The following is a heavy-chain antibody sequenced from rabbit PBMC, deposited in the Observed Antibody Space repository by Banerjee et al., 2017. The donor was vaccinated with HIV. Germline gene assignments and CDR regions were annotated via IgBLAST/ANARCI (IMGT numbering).Heavy chain of an antibody. J-gene: IGHJ6*01. V-gene: IGHV1S40*01. CDR1: GFSFSSSYY. CDR3: ARDPVGNGDYSMEL. CDR2: IYTGSSGST. Sequence: QSLEESGGDLVKPGASLTLTCTASGFSFSSSYYMCWVRQAPGKGLEWIACIYTGSSGSTYYASWAKGRFTISKTSSTTVTLQMTSLTAADTATYFCARDPVGNGDYSMELWGPGTLVTVS. D-gene: IGHD2-1*01.